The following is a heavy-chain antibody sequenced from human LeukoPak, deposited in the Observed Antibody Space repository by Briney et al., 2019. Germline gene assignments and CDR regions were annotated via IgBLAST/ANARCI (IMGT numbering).Heavy chain of an antibody. CDR2: IYYSGST. CDR1: GGSISSYY. D-gene: IGHD2-21*02. Sequence: PSETLSPTCTVSGGSISSYYWSWIRQPPGKGLEWIGYIYYSGSTNYNPSLKSRVTISVDTSKNQFSLKLSSVTAADTAVYYCAGGYCGGDCYPGQRRAFNIWGQGTMVTVSS. V-gene: IGHV4-59*01. J-gene: IGHJ3*02. CDR3: AGGYCGGDCYPGQRRAFNI.